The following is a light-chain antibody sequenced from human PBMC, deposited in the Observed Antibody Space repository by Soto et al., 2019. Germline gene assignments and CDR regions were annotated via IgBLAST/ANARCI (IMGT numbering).Light chain of an antibody. CDR2: VAS. J-gene: IGKJ2*01. Sequence: EIVLTQSPCPLSLFPGQRATLSCRASQSVSSSYLARYQHTPGQAPRLLIYVASSRATGIPDRFSVSGSVTDFTLTISRLEPEDGAVDYCQQYGSCSYTFGQGTKLEIK. CDR3: QQYGSCSYT. CDR1: QSVSSSY. V-gene: IGKV3-20*01.